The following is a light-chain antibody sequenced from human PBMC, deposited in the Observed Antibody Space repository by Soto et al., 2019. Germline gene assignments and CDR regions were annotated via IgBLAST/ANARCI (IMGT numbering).Light chain of an antibody. CDR1: SNDVGGYNF. J-gene: IGLJ2*01. CDR3: SSYAGSYTLV. Sequence: QSALTQPRSVSGSPGQSVTISCTGTSNDVGGYNFVSWYQQHPGKVPKLFIYDVSRRPSGVPDRFSGSKSGNTASLTISGLQAEDEADYYCSSYAGSYTLVFGGGTKXT. V-gene: IGLV2-11*01. CDR2: DVS.